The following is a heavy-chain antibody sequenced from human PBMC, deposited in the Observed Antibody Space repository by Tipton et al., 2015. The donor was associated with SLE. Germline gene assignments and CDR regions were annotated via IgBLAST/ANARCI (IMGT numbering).Heavy chain of an antibody. J-gene: IGHJ3*02. Sequence: QLVQSGGGVVQPGRSLRLFCAASGFTFSIYAMHWVRQAPGKGLEWVAVISYDGSNKYYADSVKGRFTISRDNSKNTLYLQMNSLRTDDTPVYYSAAELVDAFDIWCQVTMVTVSS. V-gene: IGHV3-30*04. CDR1: GFTFSIYA. CDR3: AAELVDAFDI. D-gene: IGHD2-15*01. CDR2: ISYDGSNK.